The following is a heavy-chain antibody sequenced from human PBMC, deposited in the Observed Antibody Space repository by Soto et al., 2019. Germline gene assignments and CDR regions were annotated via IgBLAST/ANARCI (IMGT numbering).Heavy chain of an antibody. CDR2: IYHSGMT. Sequence: QVQLQESGPGLVKPSQTLSLTCTVSGGSISTGGYYWSWIRQHPGRGLEWIGYIYHSGMTFSNPSLQSXXXXXXXXXXXXXXXXXXXXXAADTAVYYCATVRWELHDAFDIWGQGTMVSVSS. CDR3: ATVRWELHDAFDI. V-gene: IGHV4-31*01. D-gene: IGHD1-26*01. CDR1: GGSISTGGYY. J-gene: IGHJ3*02.